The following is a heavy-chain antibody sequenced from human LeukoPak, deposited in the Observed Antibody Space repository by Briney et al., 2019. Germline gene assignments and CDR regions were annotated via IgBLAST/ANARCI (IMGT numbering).Heavy chain of an antibody. J-gene: IGHJ4*02. Sequence: ASVKVSCKASGYTFTSYDINWVRRATGQGLEWMGWMSPNSGKIGYAQKFQDRVTMTRDTSISTAYMELSSLRSEDTAVYYCARVPLSGGSGSYVDYWGQGTLVTVSS. CDR3: ARVPLSGGSGSYVDY. CDR1: GYTFTSYD. V-gene: IGHV1-8*01. D-gene: IGHD3-10*01. CDR2: MSPNSGKI.